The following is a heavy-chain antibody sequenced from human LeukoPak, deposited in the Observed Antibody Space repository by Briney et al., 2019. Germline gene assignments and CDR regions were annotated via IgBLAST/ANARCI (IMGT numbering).Heavy chain of an antibody. CDR2: IRSKTNNYAT. D-gene: IGHD3-10*01. Sequence: GGSLRLSCAASGFTFSGSAIHWVRQASGKGLEWVGRIRSKTNNYATSYAASVKGRFTISRDDSKNTAYLQMNSLKIEDTAVYYCSTLDVVVISASSVAFDIWGQGTLVTVSS. CDR3: STLDVVVISASSVAFDI. J-gene: IGHJ3*02. CDR1: GFTFSGSA. V-gene: IGHV3-73*01.